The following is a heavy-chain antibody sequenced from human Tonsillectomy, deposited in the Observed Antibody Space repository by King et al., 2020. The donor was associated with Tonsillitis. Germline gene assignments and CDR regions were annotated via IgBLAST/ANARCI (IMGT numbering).Heavy chain of an antibody. CDR3: ARVGSSSDDGFDI. Sequence: QLVQSGAEVKKPGASVKVSCKASGYTFTGYYIHWVRQAPGQGLEWMGRINPNSGGTNYGQKVQGRVTMTRDTSISTAYMELSRLRSDDTVVYYCARVGSSSDDGFDIWGQGTMVTVSS. J-gene: IGHJ3*02. CDR2: INPNSGGT. CDR1: GYTFTGYY. D-gene: IGHD6-13*01. V-gene: IGHV1-2*05.